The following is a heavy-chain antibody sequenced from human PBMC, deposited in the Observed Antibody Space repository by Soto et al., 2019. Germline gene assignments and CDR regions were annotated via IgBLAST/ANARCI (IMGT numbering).Heavy chain of an antibody. J-gene: IGHJ4*02. CDR2: HYHRRST. Sequence: SETLSLTCTVSGGSISSGGYYWSWIRQHPGECVEWIAYHYHRRSTYYNPSLKSRVTISVETSKNQFSLKLSSVTAADNAVYYCASGRMYYDILTGFDYWGQGTLVT. V-gene: IGHV4-31*03. CDR3: ASGRMYYDILTGFDY. D-gene: IGHD3-9*01. CDR1: GGSISSGGYY.